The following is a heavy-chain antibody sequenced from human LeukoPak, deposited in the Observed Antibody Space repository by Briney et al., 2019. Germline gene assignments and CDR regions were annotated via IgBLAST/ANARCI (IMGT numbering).Heavy chain of an antibody. D-gene: IGHD2-2*02. CDR3: ARDIQPLLYGD. CDR1: GYTFTSYG. J-gene: IGHJ4*02. V-gene: IGHV1-69*13. Sequence: SVKVSCKASGYTFTSYGISWVRQAPGQGLEWMGGIIPIFGTANYAQKFQGRVTITADESTSTAYMELSSLRSEDTAVYYCARDIQPLLYGDWGQGTLVTVSS. CDR2: IIPIFGTA.